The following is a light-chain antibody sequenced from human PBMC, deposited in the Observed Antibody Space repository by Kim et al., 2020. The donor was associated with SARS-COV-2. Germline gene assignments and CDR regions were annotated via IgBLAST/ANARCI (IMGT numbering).Light chain of an antibody. CDR1: SSNIGSNT. CDR2: SDD. Sequence: QSVLTQQPSASGTPGQWVTISCSGSSSNIGSNTVNWYQQFPGTAPKVLIDSDDRRPSGVSDRVSCSKSGTSASLAISGLQSEDEADYYCATWDDSLDVWMFGGGTKLTVL. V-gene: IGLV1-44*01. CDR3: ATWDDSLDVWM. J-gene: IGLJ3*02.